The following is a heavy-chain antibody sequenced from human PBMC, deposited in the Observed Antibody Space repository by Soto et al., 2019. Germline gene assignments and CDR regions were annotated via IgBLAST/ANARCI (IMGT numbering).Heavy chain of an antibody. J-gene: IGHJ4*02. Sequence: QVQLQESGPGLVKPSQTLSLTCTVSGGSISSGGYYWSWIRQHPGNGLEWIGDIYYSGSTYYNPACTSRVTIPVETSNNKFSLKLRSVTASDTAVYYCARVPGYWGQGTLVTVSS. CDR1: GGSISSGGYY. V-gene: IGHV4-31*03. CDR3: ARVPGY. CDR2: IYYSGST.